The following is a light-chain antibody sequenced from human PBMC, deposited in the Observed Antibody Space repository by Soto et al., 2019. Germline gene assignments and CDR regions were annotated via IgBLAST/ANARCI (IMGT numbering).Light chain of an antibody. CDR3: QQGSTTPIT. Sequence: IQMTQSPSSLSASVGDRVTITCRASQSISSYLNWYQQKPGKAPKLLIYAASSLQSGVPSRFNASGSGTDFTLSISSLQPEDFSTYYCQQGSTTPITFGLGTRLEIK. V-gene: IGKV1-39*01. CDR1: QSISSY. J-gene: IGKJ5*01. CDR2: AAS.